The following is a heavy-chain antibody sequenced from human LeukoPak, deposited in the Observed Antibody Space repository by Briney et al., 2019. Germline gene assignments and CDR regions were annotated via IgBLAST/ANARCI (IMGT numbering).Heavy chain of an antibody. J-gene: IGHJ4*02. CDR2: IYYSGST. CDR1: GGSISSYY. V-gene: IGHV4-59*01. Sequence: SETLSLTCTVSGGSISSYYWSWIRQPPGKGLEWIGYIYYSGSTNYNPSLKSRVTISVDTSKNQFSLKLSSVTAADTAVYYCARGPGGHGFLFDYWGQGTLVTVSS. D-gene: IGHD5-12*01. CDR3: ARGPGGHGFLFDY.